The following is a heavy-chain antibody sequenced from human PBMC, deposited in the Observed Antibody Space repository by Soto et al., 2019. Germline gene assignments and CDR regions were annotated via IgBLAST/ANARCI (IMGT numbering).Heavy chain of an antibody. CDR1: GFTFSSSG. CDR3: AKERGAAAGDAFDI. D-gene: IGHD6-13*01. V-gene: IGHV3-30*18. J-gene: IGHJ3*02. Sequence: QVQLVESGGGVVQPGRSLRLSCAASGFTFSSSGMHWVRQAPGMWLEWVAVISYDGSNKYYADSVKGRLTISRDNSKDALYLQMNSLRAEDTAVYYCAKERGAAAGDAFDIGGQGTMVTVSS. CDR2: ISYDGSNK.